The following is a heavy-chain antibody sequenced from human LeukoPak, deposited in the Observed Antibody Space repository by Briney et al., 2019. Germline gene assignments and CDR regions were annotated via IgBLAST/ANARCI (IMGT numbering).Heavy chain of an antibody. J-gene: IGHJ5*02. V-gene: IGHV1-8*03. CDR3: ARVSRRITIFGVVISRWFDP. Sequence: ASVKVSCKASGYTFTSYDINWVRQATGQGLEWMGWMNPNSGNTGYAQKFQGRVTITRNTSISTAYVELSSLRSEDTAVYYCARVSRRITIFGVVISRWFDPWGQGTLVTVSS. CDR2: MNPNSGNT. CDR1: GYTFTSYD. D-gene: IGHD3-3*01.